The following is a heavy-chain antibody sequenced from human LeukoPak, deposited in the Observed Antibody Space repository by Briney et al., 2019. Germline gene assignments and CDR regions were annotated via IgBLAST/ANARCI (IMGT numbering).Heavy chain of an antibody. CDR3: ARVDRDTAMVIGDYYMDV. CDR1: GGSISSGSYY. Sequence: PSETLSLTCTVSGGSISSGSYYWSWIRQPAGKGLEWIGRIYTSGSTNYNPSLKSRVTISVDTSKNQFSLKLSSVTAADTAVYYCARVDRDTAMVIGDYYMDVWGKGTTVTVSS. V-gene: IGHV4-61*02. J-gene: IGHJ6*03. D-gene: IGHD5-18*01. CDR2: IYTSGST.